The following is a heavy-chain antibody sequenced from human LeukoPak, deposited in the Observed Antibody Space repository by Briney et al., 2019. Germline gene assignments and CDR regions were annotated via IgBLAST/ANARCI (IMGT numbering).Heavy chain of an antibody. V-gene: IGHV3-30*18. J-gene: IGHJ4*02. Sequence: GGSLRLSCAASGFTFSSYGMHWVRQAPGKGLEWVAVISYDGSNKYYADSVKGRFTISRDNSKNTLYLQMNSLRAEDTAVYYCAKGVLVFDYWGQGTLVTVSS. CDR2: ISYDGSNK. D-gene: IGHD2-8*02. CDR3: AKGVLVFDY. CDR1: GFTFSSYG.